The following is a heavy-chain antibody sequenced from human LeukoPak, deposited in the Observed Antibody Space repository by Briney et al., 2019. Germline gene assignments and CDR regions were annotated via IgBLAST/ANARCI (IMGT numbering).Heavy chain of an antibody. CDR1: GIIFSKYD. Sequence: GGSLRLSCATSGIIFSKYDMHWVRQAPGKGLEWVAFIRYDGSNQDYADSVKGRFTISRDNSKNTLYLQMNSLRTEDTAVYYCAKFEFSGSFYPGFDYWGQGTLVTVSS. CDR2: IRYDGSNQ. J-gene: IGHJ4*02. D-gene: IGHD3-10*01. CDR3: AKFEFSGSFYPGFDY. V-gene: IGHV3-30*02.